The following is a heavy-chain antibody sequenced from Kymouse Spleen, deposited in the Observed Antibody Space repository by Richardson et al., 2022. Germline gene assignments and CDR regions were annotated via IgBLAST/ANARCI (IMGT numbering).Heavy chain of an antibody. D-gene: IGHD2-8*01. CDR1: GFTFSSYG. Sequence: QVQLVESGGGVVQPGRSLRLSCAASGFTFSSYGMHWVRQAPGKGLEWVAVIWYDGSNKYYADSVKGRFTISRDNSKNTLYLQMNSLRAEDTAVYYCARDLHCTNGVCYDAFDIWGQGTMVTVSS. CDR3: ARDLHCTNGVCYDAFDI. V-gene: IGHV3-33*01. CDR2: IWYDGSNK. J-gene: IGHJ3*02.